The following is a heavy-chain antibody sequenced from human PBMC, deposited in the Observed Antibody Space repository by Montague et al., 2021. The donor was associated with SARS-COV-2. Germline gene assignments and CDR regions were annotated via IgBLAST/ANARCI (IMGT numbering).Heavy chain of an antibody. CDR3: ARGRYSSSWYGLRNWFDP. CDR2: IYYSGST. V-gene: IGHV4-39*01. D-gene: IGHD6-13*01. CDR1: GDSISSSSYD. Sequence: SETLSLTCTVSGDSISSSSYDWAWIRQPPGKGLEWIGSIYYSGSTYYNPSLKSRVTISVDTSKDQFSLKLSSVTAADTAVYYCARGRYSSSWYGLRNWFDPWGQGTLVTVSS. J-gene: IGHJ5*02.